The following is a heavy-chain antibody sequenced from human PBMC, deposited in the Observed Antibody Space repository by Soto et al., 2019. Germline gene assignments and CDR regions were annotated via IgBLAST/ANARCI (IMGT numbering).Heavy chain of an antibody. V-gene: IGHV3-21*01. CDR1: GFTLSSYS. CDR2: ISSSSSYI. CDR3: ASFGIAVAVNPPFS. Sequence: GGSLRLSCAASGFTLSSYSMNWVRQAPGKGLEWVSSISSSSSYIYYADSVKGRFTISRDNAKNSLYLQMNSLRAEDTAVYYCASFGIAVAVNPPFSWGQGTLVTVSS. D-gene: IGHD6-19*01. J-gene: IGHJ5*02.